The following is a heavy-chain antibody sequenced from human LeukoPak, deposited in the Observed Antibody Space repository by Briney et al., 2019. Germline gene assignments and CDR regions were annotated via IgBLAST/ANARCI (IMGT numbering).Heavy chain of an antibody. CDR2: IYYSGST. CDR1: GGSISSYY. D-gene: IGHD3-10*01. Sequence: SETLSLTCTVSGGSISSYYWSWIRQPPGKGLEWIGYIYYSGSTNYNPSLKSRVTISVDTSKNQFSLKLSSVTAADTAVYYCARDLDGFGELLSPWFDPWGQGTLVTVSS. V-gene: IGHV4-59*01. J-gene: IGHJ5*02. CDR3: ARDLDGFGELLSPWFDP.